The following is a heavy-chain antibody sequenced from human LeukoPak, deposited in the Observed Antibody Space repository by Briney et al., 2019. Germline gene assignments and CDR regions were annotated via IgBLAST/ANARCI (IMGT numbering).Heavy chain of an antibody. J-gene: IGHJ6*02. Sequence: GGSLRLSCVASEFTFSAYGMSWVRQAPGKGLEWVSVIHSGGSTYYADSVKGRITVSRDTPKNTVYLQINSLRDEDTAVYYCARGQLAMDVWGQGTTAPSP. CDR1: EFTFSAYG. D-gene: IGHD6-13*01. V-gene: IGHV3-66*01. CDR2: IHSGGST. CDR3: ARGQLAMDV.